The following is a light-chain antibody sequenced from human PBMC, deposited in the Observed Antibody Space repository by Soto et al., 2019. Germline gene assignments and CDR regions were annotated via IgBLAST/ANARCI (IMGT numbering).Light chain of an antibody. V-gene: IGKV1-39*01. CDR1: HTISRY. Sequence: DTQMTQSPSSLSASVGDRVTITCRASHTISRYLSWYQQQPGKAPKLLVYAASTLQGGVPSRFSGSGAGTDFTLTISGLQPEDFETYDCQQTYTAPYTFGQGTKLEIK. CDR2: AAS. CDR3: QQTYTAPYT. J-gene: IGKJ2*01.